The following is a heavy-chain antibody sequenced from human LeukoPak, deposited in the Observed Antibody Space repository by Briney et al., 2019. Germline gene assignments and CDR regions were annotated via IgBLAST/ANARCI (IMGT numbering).Heavy chain of an antibody. CDR2: INHISGTRT. J-gene: IGHJ2*01. V-gene: IGHV3-23*03. CDR3: AKEGVQAPTDWFFDL. D-gene: IGHD1-26*01. Sequence: GGSLRLSCAASGFTFTSYGMCRVRQDPGEGLECGSGINHISGTRTWYADSVKGRFTISTDNSKSTVYLQMNSLRAEDTALYYCAKEGVQAPTDWFFDLWGRGTLVTVSS. CDR1: GFTFTSYG.